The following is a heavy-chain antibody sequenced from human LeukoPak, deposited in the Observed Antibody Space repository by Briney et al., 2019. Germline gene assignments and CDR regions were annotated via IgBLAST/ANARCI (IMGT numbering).Heavy chain of an antibody. CDR3: ASSRGYYYYMDV. J-gene: IGHJ6*03. V-gene: IGHV4-39*07. CDR2: IYDSGTT. D-gene: IGHD6-6*01. CDR1: GGSISSSGYY. Sequence: SETLSLTCTVSGGSISSSGYYWGWIRQPPGKGLEWIGSIYDSGTTYYTPSLKSRLTISVDASKNQFSLKLSSVTAADTAVYYCASSRGYYYYMDVWGTGTTVTVSS.